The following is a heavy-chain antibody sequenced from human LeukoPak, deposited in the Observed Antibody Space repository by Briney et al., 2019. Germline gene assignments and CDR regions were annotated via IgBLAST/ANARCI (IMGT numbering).Heavy chain of an antibody. Sequence: GGSLRLSCAASGFTFSSYSMNWVRQAPGKGLEWVSSISSSSSYIYYADSVKGRFTISRDNAKNSLYLQMNSLRAEDTAVYYCAREKTYSYGFDYWGQGTLATVSS. J-gene: IGHJ4*02. V-gene: IGHV3-21*01. CDR1: GFTFSSYS. D-gene: IGHD5-18*01. CDR2: ISSSSSYI. CDR3: AREKTYSYGFDY.